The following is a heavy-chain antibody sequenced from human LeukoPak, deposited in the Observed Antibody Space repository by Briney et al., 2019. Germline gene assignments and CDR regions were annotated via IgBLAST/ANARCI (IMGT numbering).Heavy chain of an antibody. CDR3: ARDREYNWNSKSRSGYYYYMDV. V-gene: IGHV1-69*05. J-gene: IGHJ6*03. D-gene: IGHD1-7*01. Sequence: GASVKVSCKASGGTFSSYAISWVRQAPGQGLEWMGGIIPIFGTANYAQKFQGRVTITTDESTSTAYMELSSLRSEDTAVYYCARDREYNWNSKSRSGYYYYMDVWGKGTTVTVSS. CDR1: GGTFSSYA. CDR2: IIPIFGTA.